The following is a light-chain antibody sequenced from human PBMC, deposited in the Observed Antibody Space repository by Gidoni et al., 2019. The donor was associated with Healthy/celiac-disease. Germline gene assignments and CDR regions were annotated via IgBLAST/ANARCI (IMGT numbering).Light chain of an antibody. CDR3: QQRSNWLT. CDR2: DAS. V-gene: IGKV3-11*01. J-gene: IGKJ4*01. CDR1: QSVSSY. Sequence: ELGLTHSPATLSLSPGERATLSCRASQSVSSYLAWYQQKPGQAPRLLIYDASNRATGIPARFSGSGSGTDFTLTISSLEPEDFAVYYCQQRSNWLTFGGGTKVEIK.